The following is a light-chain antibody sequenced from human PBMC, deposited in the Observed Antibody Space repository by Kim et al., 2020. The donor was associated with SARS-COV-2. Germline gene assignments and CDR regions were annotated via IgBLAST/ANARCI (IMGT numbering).Light chain of an antibody. Sequence: DIQMTQSPSSLSASVGDRVTITCRASQSISSYLNWYQQKPGKAPKLLIYAASSLQSGVPSRFSGSGSGTEFTLTISSLQPEEFATYYCQQSYSTLTWTFGQGTKVDIK. CDR3: QQSYSTLTWT. V-gene: IGKV1-39*01. CDR1: QSISSY. CDR2: AAS. J-gene: IGKJ1*01.